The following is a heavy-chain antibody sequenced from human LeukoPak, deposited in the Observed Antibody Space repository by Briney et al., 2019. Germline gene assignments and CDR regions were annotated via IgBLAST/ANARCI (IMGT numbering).Heavy chain of an antibody. CDR3: AKGRGFRVWDPWDN. Sequence: PGGSLRLSCAASGFSFSRHWMSWVRHTPGKGLEWVANINQDGGTKYYRDFAKGRFTISRDNSKNTLFLEMNSLRVEDTAVYYCAKGRGFRVWDPWDNWGQGTLITVSS. V-gene: IGHV3-7*03. CDR1: GFSFSRHW. D-gene: IGHD3-16*01. CDR2: INQDGGTK. J-gene: IGHJ4*02.